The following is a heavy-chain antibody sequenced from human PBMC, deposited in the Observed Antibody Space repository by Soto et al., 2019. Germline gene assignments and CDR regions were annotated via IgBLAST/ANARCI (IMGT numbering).Heavy chain of an antibody. V-gene: IGHV3-23*01. CDR1: GFTFSSYA. J-gene: IGHJ4*02. D-gene: IGHD6-19*01. Sequence: EVQLLESAGGLVQPGGSLSLSYAASGFTFSSYAMRWVRQAPGKGLEWVSAISGSGANTYYADSVKGRFTISRDNSKNTLFLQLNSLRAEDTAVYYCAKCAGSGWYPDYWGQGTLVTVSS. CDR2: ISGSGANT. CDR3: AKCAGSGWYPDY.